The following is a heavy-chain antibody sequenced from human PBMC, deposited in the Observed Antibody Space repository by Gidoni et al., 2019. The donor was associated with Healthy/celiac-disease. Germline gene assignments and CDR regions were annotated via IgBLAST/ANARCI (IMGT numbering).Heavy chain of an antibody. J-gene: IGHJ4*02. Sequence: EVQLLESGGGLVQPGGSLRLSCAASGFTFSSYAMSWVRQAPGKGLGWVSAISGSGGSTYYADTVKGRFTISRDNSKNTLYLQMNSLRAEDTAVYYCAKDVRFLEWPIYYFDYWGQGTLVTVSS. D-gene: IGHD3-3*01. CDR2: ISGSGGST. V-gene: IGHV3-23*01. CDR1: GFTFSSYA. CDR3: AKDVRFLEWPIYYFDY.